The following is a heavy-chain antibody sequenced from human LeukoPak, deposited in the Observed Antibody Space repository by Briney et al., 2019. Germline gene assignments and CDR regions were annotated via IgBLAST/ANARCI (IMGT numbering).Heavy chain of an antibody. CDR1: GFTFDDYT. D-gene: IGHD3-10*01. V-gene: IGHV3-43*01. J-gene: IGHJ4*02. CDR3: ATGTDGSENYFDY. Sequence: GGSLRLSCAASGFTFDDYTMHWVRQAPGKCLEWVSLISWDGGSTYYADSVKGRFTISRDNSKNSLYLQMNSLRTEDTALYYCATGTDGSENYFDYWGQGTLVTVSS. CDR2: ISWDGGST.